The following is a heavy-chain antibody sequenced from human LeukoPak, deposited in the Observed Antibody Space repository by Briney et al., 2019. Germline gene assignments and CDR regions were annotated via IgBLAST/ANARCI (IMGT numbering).Heavy chain of an antibody. CDR3: ARVSSSSLFDY. D-gene: IGHD6-13*01. CDR2: STI. J-gene: IGHJ4*02. Sequence: STIYYADSVKGRFTISRDNAKNSLYLQMNSLRAEVTAVYYCARVSSSSLFDYWGQGALVTVSS. V-gene: IGHV3-48*01.